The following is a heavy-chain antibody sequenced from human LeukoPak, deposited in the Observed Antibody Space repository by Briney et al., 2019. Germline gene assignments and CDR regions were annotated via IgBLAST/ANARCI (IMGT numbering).Heavy chain of an antibody. Sequence: GESLKISFQGSGYSFTNYWIAWVRQMPGKGLEWMGIIYPGDSDTRYSPSFQGQVTISADKSISTAYLQWSSLKASDTAMFYCARSGSGTRFDYWGQGTLVTVSS. CDR1: GYSFTNYW. J-gene: IGHJ4*02. CDR3: ARSGSGTRFDY. D-gene: IGHD6-19*01. CDR2: IYPGDSDT. V-gene: IGHV5-51*01.